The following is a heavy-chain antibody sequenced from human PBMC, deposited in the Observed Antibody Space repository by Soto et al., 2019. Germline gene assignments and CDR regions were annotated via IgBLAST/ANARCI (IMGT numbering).Heavy chain of an antibody. D-gene: IGHD3-3*01. J-gene: IGHJ4*02. CDR3: ARRTWRGRADY. V-gene: IGHV3-23*01. Sequence: PGGSLRLSCAASGFTFADYAMSCVRQAPGKGLEWVSAIGGSGGDTYYADSVKGRFTVSRDNAENTLSLQLNSLRVEDTAIYYCARRTWRGRADYWGQGRLVTVSS. CDR2: IGGSGGDT. CDR1: GFTFADYA.